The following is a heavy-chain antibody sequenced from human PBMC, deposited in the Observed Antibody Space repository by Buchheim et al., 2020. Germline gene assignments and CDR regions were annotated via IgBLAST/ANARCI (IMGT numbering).Heavy chain of an antibody. CDR1: GGSFSGYF. J-gene: IGHJ4*02. V-gene: IGHV4-34*01. Sequence: QVQLQQWGAGLWKPSETLSLTCAVYGGSFSGYFWIGEINHSGSTNYNLSLKSRVTISVDTSRNQFSLKLISVTAADKAVYFCARGPPLIYYEGSGYYYFDSWGQGTL. CDR3: ARGPPLIYYEGSGYYYFDS. CDR2: INHSGST. D-gene: IGHD3-22*01.